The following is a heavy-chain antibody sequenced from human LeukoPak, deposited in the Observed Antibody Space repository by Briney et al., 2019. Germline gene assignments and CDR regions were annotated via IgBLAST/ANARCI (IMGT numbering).Heavy chain of an antibody. J-gene: IGHJ4*02. Sequence: GGSLRLSCAASGFTFDAFGMTWVRQAPGKGLEWVAVISYDGSNNYYADSVKGRFTISRDNSKNTLYLQMDSLRVEDTAVYYCAKGGQQLVRYYFDYWGQGTLVAVSS. D-gene: IGHD6-13*01. CDR2: ISYDGSNN. CDR1: GFTFDAFG. CDR3: AKGGQQLVRYYFDY. V-gene: IGHV3-30*18.